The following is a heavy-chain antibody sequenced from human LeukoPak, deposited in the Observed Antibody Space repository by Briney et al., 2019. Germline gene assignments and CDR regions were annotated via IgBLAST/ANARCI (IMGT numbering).Heavy chain of an antibody. CDR3: ARRAGVFDAFDI. CDR2: ISWNSGSI. Sequence: SGGSLRLSCAASGFTFSSYSMNWVRHAPGKGLEWVSGISWNSGSIGYADSVKGRFTISRDNAKNSLYLQMNSLRAEDTALYYCARRAGVFDAFDIWGQGTMVTVSS. CDR1: GFTFSSYS. J-gene: IGHJ3*02. D-gene: IGHD6-13*01. V-gene: IGHV3-9*01.